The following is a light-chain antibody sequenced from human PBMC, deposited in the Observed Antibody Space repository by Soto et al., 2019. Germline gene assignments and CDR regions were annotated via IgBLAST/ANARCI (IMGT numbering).Light chain of an antibody. CDR2: EVT. Sequence: QSALTQPASVSGSPGQSITISCTGTSSDIGSYNHVSWYQQHPGKAPKIIIYEVTNRPSGVSTRFSASKSVNTASLTISGLQSDDEAEYYCSSYTSSISHVVGTGTKVTVL. CDR1: SSDIGSYNH. J-gene: IGLJ1*01. CDR3: SSYTSSISHV. V-gene: IGLV2-14*01.